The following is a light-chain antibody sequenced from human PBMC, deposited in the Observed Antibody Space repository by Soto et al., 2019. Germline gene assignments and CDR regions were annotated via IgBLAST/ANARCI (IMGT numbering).Light chain of an antibody. CDR1: NNDIGGYNY. V-gene: IGLV2-14*01. CDR2: ELT. CDR3: SSYTRSDTYV. Sequence: QSVLTQPASVSGSPGQSITISCTGTNNDIGGYNYVSWYQQHPGKAPKLVIYELTNRPSGVSNRFSGSKSGNTASLTISGLKAEDEADYYCSSYTRSDTYVFGTGTKVTXL. J-gene: IGLJ1*01.